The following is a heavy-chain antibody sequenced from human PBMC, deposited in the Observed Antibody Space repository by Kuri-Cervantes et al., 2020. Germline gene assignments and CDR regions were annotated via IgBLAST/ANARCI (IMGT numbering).Heavy chain of an antibody. V-gene: IGHV3-21*01. D-gene: IGHD4-17*01. CDR1: EFSFSSFN. CDR2: ISTSGSYK. J-gene: IGHJ4*02. CDR3: ARDDLDYGDFLDY. Sequence: GESLKISCAASEFSFSSFNMTWVRQAPGKGLEWVSSISTSGSYKYYADSVKGRFTISRDNAENSLHLQMNSLRAEDTAVYYCARDDLDYGDFLDYWGQGTLVTVSS.